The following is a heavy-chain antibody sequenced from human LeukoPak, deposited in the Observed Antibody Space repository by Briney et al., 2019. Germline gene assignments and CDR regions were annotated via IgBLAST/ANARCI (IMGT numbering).Heavy chain of an antibody. CDR3: AKQIGLYGFMEPLAL. V-gene: IGHV4-31*03. J-gene: IGHJ3*01. CDR2: ISYSGNT. D-gene: IGHD4-17*01. Sequence: PSETLSLTCTVSGGSISGGDYYWNWLRQQPGKGLEWIGYISYSGNTKYNPSLKSRLTISLDTSKNQFSLRVNSVTAADTALYFCAKQIGLYGFMEPLALWGQGTMVTVSS. CDR1: GGSISGGDYY.